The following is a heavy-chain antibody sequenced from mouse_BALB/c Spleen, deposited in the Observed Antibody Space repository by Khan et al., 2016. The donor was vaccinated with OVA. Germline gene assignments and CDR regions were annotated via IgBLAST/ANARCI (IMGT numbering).Heavy chain of an antibody. Sequence: VQLQQSGTVLARPGASVKMSCKASGYIFTSYLIHWVKQRPGQGLEWIGDIFPGNSDTTYNQKFKDKAKLIAGTSASPAYMELSSLTTEDSAVYYCTSGGYSSFAYWGQGTLVTVSA. CDR2: IFPGNSDT. CDR1: GYIFTSYL. CDR3: TSGGYSSFAY. V-gene: IGHV1-5*01. J-gene: IGHJ3*01. D-gene: IGHD1-3*01.